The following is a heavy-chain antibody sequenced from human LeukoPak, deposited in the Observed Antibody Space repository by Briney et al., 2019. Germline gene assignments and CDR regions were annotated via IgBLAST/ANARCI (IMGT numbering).Heavy chain of an antibody. CDR1: GYTFTGYY. V-gene: IGHV1-2*02. Sequence: GASVKVSCQAYGYTFTGYYMQWVRQAPGEGLEWIGWINPNSGGTNYAQQFQGRVTMTRDTSISTAYMELSRLRSDDTAVYYCAREENYGPIHDAFDIWGQGTMVSVSS. CDR2: INPNSGGT. CDR3: AREENYGPIHDAFDI. J-gene: IGHJ3*02. D-gene: IGHD4-17*01.